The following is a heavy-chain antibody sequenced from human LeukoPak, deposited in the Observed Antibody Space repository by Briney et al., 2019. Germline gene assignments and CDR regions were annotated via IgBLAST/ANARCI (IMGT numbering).Heavy chain of an antibody. V-gene: IGHV4-59*01. CDR2: LSYSGTT. CDR3: ARDPFD. J-gene: IGHJ4*02. CDR1: GGSMNNDY. Sequence: SETLSLTCTVSGGSMNNDYWSWVRQPPGKGLEWIGYLSYSGTTMYNPSFKSRVTISVDTSKNLFSLKLTSVTAADTAVYYCARDPFDWGQGTLVIVSS.